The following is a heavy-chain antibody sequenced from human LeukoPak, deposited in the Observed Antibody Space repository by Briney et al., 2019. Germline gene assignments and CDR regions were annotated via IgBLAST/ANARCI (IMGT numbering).Heavy chain of an antibody. V-gene: IGHV1-24*01. J-gene: IGHJ4*02. CDR2: FDPEDGET. CDR3: ATLRGYSYGPFDY. CDR1: GFTFSSYG. D-gene: IGHD5-18*01. Sequence: GGSLRLSCAASGFTFSSYGMHWVRQAPGKGLEWMGGFDPEDGETIYAQKFQGRVTMTEDTSTDTAYMELSSLRSEDTAVYYCATLRGYSYGPFDYWGQGTLVTVSS.